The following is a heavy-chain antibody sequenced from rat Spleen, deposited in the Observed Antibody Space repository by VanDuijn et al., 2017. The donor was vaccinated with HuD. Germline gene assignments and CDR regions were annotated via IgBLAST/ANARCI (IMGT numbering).Heavy chain of an antibody. Sequence: EVQVVESGGGLVQPGRSLKLSCAASGFTFSNYGMAWVRQTPTKGLEWVATINYDGSSTYYGDSVMGRFTISRDDGESTLYLQMNSLQTEDTAMYFCAAPTEGIGYWGQGVMVTVSS. D-gene: IGHD1-11*01. CDR2: INYDGSST. V-gene: IGHV5-29*01. CDR3: AAPTEGIGY. J-gene: IGHJ2*01. CDR1: GFTFSNYG.